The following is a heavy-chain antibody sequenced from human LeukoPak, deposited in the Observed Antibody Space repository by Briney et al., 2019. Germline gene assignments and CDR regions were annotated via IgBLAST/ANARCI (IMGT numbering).Heavy chain of an antibody. D-gene: IGHD5-18*01. J-gene: IGHJ3*02. CDR3: AVGYSYESDAFDI. CDR1: GGSFSGYY. Sequence: SETLSLTCAVYGGSFSGYYWSWIRQPPGKGLEWIGYIYYSGSTNYNPSLKSRVTISVDTSKNQFSLKLSSVTAADTAVYYCAVGYSYESDAFDIWGQGTMVTVSS. CDR2: IYYSGST. V-gene: IGHV4-59*01.